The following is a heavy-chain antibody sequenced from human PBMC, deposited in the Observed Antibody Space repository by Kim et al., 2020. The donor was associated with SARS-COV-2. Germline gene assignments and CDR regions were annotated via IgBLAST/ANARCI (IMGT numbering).Heavy chain of an antibody. CDR3: ATSIDWLAHY. V-gene: IGHV3-48*02. J-gene: IGHJ4*02. CDR2: ITGSSGTI. D-gene: IGHD3-9*01. Sequence: GGSLRLSCVASGITFSKYSMNWVRQAPGEGLEWISYITGSSGTIYYADSVKGRFSISRDNAENSVYLQMNSLRDEDTAVYYCATSIDWLAHYWGQGTLV. CDR1: GITFSKYS.